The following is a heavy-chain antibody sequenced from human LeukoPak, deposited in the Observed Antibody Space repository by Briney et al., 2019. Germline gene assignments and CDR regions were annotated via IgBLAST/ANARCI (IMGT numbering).Heavy chain of an antibody. D-gene: IGHD3-10*01. CDR3: ARGVMVRGVNSYYYYYYMDV. CDR2: SIPIFGTA. Sequence: SVQVSCKASGGTFSSYAISWVRQAPGQGLEWMGGSIPIFGTANYAQKFQGRVTITTDESTSTAYMELSSLRSEDTAVYYCARGVMVRGVNSYYYYYYMDVWGKGTTVTASS. J-gene: IGHJ6*03. V-gene: IGHV1-69*05. CDR1: GGTFSSYA.